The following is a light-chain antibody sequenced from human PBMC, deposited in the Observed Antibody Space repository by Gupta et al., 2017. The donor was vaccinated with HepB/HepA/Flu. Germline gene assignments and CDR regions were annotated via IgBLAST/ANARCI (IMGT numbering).Light chain of an antibody. J-gene: IGKJ4*02. CDR3: QKRSSWPRT. V-gene: IGKV3-11*01. CDR2: DAS. CDR1: QSVSSD. Sequence: EIVLTQSPATLSLSPGERATLSCRASQSVSSDLAWYQQKPGQAPRLLIYDASGRATGIPARVSGSGSGTDFTITISSLEPEDVAVYDGQKRSSWPRTFGAGTKVEIK.